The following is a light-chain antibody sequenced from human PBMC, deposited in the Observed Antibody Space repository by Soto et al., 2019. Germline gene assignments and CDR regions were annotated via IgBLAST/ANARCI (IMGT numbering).Light chain of an antibody. Sequence: DIQMTQSPSPLSASVGDSVTITCRASQNIKTYLNWYQQKPGKAPNLLIYAASSLHSGVPSRFSGSGSGTDFTLTISSLQPEDFATYYCQQSFSSPPWTFGQGTKVDIK. CDR1: QNIKTY. V-gene: IGKV1-39*01. J-gene: IGKJ1*01. CDR3: QQSFSSPPWT. CDR2: AAS.